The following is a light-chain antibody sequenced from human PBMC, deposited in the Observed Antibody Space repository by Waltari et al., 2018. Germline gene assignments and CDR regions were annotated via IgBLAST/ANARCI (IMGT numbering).Light chain of an antibody. CDR1: QSVLYSYNNKNY. J-gene: IGKJ4*01. CDR2: WAS. CDR3: QQYYTTPLT. V-gene: IGKV4-1*01. Sequence: DIVMTQSPDSLAVSLGERATINCKSSQSVLYSYNNKNYLAWDQQKPGQPPKLLIYWASTRESGVPDRFSGSGSGTDFTLTISRLQAEDVAVYYCQQYYTTPLTFGGGTKVEIK.